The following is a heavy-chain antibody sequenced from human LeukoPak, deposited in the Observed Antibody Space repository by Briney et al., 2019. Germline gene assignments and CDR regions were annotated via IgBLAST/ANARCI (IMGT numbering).Heavy chain of an antibody. J-gene: IGHJ4*02. V-gene: IGHV3-23*01. D-gene: IGHD2-15*01. CDR1: GFIFNSYY. Sequence: GGSLSLSCAASGFIFNSYYMNWVRHAPGKGLECVSSISASGGSTYYADSVKGLFTISRDNSKNTLYLQMNSVRAEETAVYYCAKEVMLRLYYFDYWGQGTLVTVSS. CDR3: AKEVMLRLYYFDY. CDR2: ISASGGST.